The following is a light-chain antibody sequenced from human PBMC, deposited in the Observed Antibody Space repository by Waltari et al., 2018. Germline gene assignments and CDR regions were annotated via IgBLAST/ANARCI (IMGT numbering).Light chain of an antibody. CDR2: ATS. J-gene: IGKJ4*01. V-gene: IGKV3-11*01. Sequence: EIVLTQSPATLSLSPGERATLSCRASQSVRSYLAWYQQKPGHAPRILIAATSNRASGIPARFSGSGSGTDFSLSISSLEPEDFAVYYCQQRHNWPLTFGGGTKVEIK. CDR1: QSVRSY. CDR3: QQRHNWPLT.